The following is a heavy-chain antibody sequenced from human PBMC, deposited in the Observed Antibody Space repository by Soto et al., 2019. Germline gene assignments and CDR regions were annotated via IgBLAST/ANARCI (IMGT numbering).Heavy chain of an antibody. V-gene: IGHV1-2*04. CDR3: ARSLGYCSSTSCYSPGYYYYGLDV. D-gene: IGHD2-2*01. J-gene: IGHJ6*02. Sequence: ASVKVSCKASGYTFTGYYVHWVRQAPGQGLEWMGWINPNSGGTNYAQKFQVWVTMTRDTSISTAYIELSRLRSDDTAVYYCARSLGYCSSTSCYSPGYYYYGLDVWAQGTTVPVSS. CDR1: GYTFTGYY. CDR2: INPNSGGT.